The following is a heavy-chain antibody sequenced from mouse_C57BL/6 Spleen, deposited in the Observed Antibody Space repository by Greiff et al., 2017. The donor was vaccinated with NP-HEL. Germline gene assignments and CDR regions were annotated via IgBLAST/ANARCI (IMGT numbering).Heavy chain of an antibody. CDR2: IHPNSGST. J-gene: IGHJ1*03. V-gene: IGHV1-64*01. CDR1: GYTFTSYW. Sequence: QVQLQQPGAELVKPGASVKLSCKASGYTFTSYWMHWVKQRPGQGLEWIGMIHPNSGSTNYNEKFKSKATLTVDKSSSTAYMQLSSLTSEDSAVYYCARFQYYRYFDVWGTGTTVTVSS. CDR3: ARFQYYRYFDV.